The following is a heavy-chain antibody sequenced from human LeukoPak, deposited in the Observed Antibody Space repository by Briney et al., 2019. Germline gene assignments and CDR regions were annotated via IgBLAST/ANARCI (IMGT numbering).Heavy chain of an antibody. CDR2: IRYDGSNK. CDR1: GFTFSSHG. V-gene: IGHV3-30*02. D-gene: IGHD3-22*01. J-gene: IGHJ4*02. CDR3: ARDRKYSDSSGYLDY. Sequence: GGSLRLSCAASGFTFSSHGMHWVRQAPGKGLEWVAFIRYDGSNKYYADSVKGRFTISRGNSKNTLYLQMNSLRAEDTAVYYCARDRKYSDSSGYLDYWGQGTLVTVSS.